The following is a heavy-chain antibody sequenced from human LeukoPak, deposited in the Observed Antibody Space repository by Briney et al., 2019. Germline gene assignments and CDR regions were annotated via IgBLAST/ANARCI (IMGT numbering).Heavy chain of an antibody. CDR3: ARSLRGAAHHFDY. J-gene: IGHJ4*02. V-gene: IGHV4-39*01. Sequence: SETLSLTCIVSGGSISSSTYWGWIRQPPGKGLEWIGSIYFTGNAYYNPSLKSRVTISVDTSKNQFSLILRSVTAADTAVYYCARSLRGAAHHFDYWGQGTLVTVSS. D-gene: IGHD6-6*01. CDR1: GGSISSSTY. CDR2: IYFTGNA.